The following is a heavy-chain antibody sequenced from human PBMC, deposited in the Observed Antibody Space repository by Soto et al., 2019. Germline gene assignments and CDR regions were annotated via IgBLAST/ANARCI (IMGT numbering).Heavy chain of an antibody. CDR2: IDPSGGGT. Sequence: QVQLVQSGAEVKKPGASVKVSCKASGYTFTIYYMHWVRQAPGQGLEWMGIIDPSGGGTSYAQKFQGRLHMTRDTSTSTVYMELSSLRSEDTAVYYCARDRVDCSGGNCWRSVEDTWGQGTLVTVSS. CDR3: ARDRVDCSGGNCWRSVEDT. J-gene: IGHJ5*02. D-gene: IGHD2-15*01. CDR1: GYTFTIYY. V-gene: IGHV1-46*01.